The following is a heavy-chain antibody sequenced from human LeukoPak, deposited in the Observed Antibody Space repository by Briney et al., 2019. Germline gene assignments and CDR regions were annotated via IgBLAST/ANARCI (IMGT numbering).Heavy chain of an antibody. CDR2: ISYDGSNK. Sequence: GGSLRLSCAASGFTLSSYAMHWVRQAPGKGLEWVAVISYDGSNKYYADSVKGRFTISRDNSKNTLYLQMNSLRAEDTAVYYCARDLWSGHDYWGQGTLVTVSS. V-gene: IGHV3-30*04. CDR1: GFTLSSYA. J-gene: IGHJ4*02. D-gene: IGHD3-3*01. CDR3: ARDLWSGHDY.